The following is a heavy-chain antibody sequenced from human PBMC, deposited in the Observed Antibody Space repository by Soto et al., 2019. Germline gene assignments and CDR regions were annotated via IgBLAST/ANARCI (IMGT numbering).Heavy chain of an antibody. J-gene: IGHJ4*02. V-gene: IGHV4-39*01. D-gene: IGHD3-10*01. CDR1: GGSISSSSYY. Sequence: QLLLQESGPGLVKPSETLSLTCTVSGGSISSSSYYWGWIRQPPGKVLEWIGSMYYSGSTYYNPSLKSRVTISVDTSKNQFSLKLSSVTAADTAVYYCARLRTMVRGVTRPYIDYWGQGTLVTVSS. CDR3: ARLRTMVRGVTRPYIDY. CDR2: MYYSGST.